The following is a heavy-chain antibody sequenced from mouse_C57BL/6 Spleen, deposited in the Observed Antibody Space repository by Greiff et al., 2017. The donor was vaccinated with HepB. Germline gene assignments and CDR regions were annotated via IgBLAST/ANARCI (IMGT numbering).Heavy chain of an antibody. J-gene: IGHJ4*01. Sequence: DVMLVESGGGLVKPGGSLKLSCAASGFTFSSYAMSWVRQTPEKRLEWVATISDGGSYTYYPDNVKGRFTISRDNAKNNLYLQMSHLKSEDTAMYYCARDEDYDGAMDYWGQGTSVTVSS. CDR3: ARDEDYDGAMDY. D-gene: IGHD2-4*01. CDR1: GFTFSSYA. V-gene: IGHV5-4*01. CDR2: ISDGGSYT.